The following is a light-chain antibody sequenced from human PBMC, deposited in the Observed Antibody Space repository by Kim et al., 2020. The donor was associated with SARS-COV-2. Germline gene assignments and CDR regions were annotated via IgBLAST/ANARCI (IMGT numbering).Light chain of an antibody. CDR2: AAS. CDR1: QGISRW. J-gene: IGKJ5*01. CDR3: QQANSFPIT. Sequence: ASVGDRVTITCRASQGISRWLAWYQQKPGKAPKLLIYAASSLQSGVPSRFSGSGSGTDFTLTINSLQPEDFATYYCQQANSFPITFGQGTRLEIK. V-gene: IGKV1-12*01.